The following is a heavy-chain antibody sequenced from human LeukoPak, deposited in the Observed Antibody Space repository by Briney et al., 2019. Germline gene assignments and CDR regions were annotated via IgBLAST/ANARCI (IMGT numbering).Heavy chain of an antibody. V-gene: IGHV3-30*02. J-gene: IGHJ2*01. CDR2: IRYDGSNK. CDR3: AKAAGGYKYWYFDL. CDR1: GFTFSSYG. Sequence: GGSLTLSCAASGFTFSSYGMHWVRQAPGKGLEWVASIRYDGSNKYYTASVKGRFTISRDNTTNTLYLQMNSLRAEDTAVYYCAKAAGGYKYWYFDLWGRGTLVTVSS. D-gene: IGHD5-24*01.